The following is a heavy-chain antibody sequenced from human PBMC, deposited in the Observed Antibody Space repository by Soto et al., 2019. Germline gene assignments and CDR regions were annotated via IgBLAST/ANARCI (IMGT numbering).Heavy chain of an antibody. D-gene: IGHD3-3*01. CDR3: ARGDYDFWSGHSKGSDY. Sequence: EVQLVESGGGLVQPGGSLKVSCAASGFTFSGSVMHWVRQASGKGLEWVGRIRSKANSYATAYAVSLKGRFTISRDDSRNTAYLQMNSLKNEDTAVYYCARGDYDFWSGHSKGSDYWGQGTVVTVSS. V-gene: IGHV3-73*02. J-gene: IGHJ4*02. CDR1: GFTFSGSV. CDR2: IRSKANSYAT.